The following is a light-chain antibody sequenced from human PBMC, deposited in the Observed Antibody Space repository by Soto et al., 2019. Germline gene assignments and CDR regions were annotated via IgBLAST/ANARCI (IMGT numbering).Light chain of an antibody. V-gene: IGKV1-39*01. CDR3: QQSYSTPLT. Sequence: DIQMTQYPSSLSASVGDRVTITCRASQSIGNYLNWYQHKPGKAPKLLIYGASSLHSGVPSSFSGSGSGTDFTLTISSLQPEDFATYYCQQSYSTPLTFGGGTKVDIK. CDR1: QSIGNY. J-gene: IGKJ4*01. CDR2: GAS.